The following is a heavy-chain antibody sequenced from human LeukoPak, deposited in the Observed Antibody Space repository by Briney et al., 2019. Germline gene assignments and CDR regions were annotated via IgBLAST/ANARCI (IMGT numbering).Heavy chain of an antibody. V-gene: IGHV3-30*02. CDR3: VLYGDYESPDGFDI. CDR2: IQNDGSNE. D-gene: IGHD4-17*01. J-gene: IGHJ3*02. Sequence: PGGSLRLSCAASRFTFSSYGMHWVRQAPGKGLEWVAYIQNDGSNEQYADSVKGRFTISRDNSKNTLYLHMNSLRAEDTAVYYCVLYGDYESPDGFDIWGQGTMVTVSS. CDR1: RFTFSSYG.